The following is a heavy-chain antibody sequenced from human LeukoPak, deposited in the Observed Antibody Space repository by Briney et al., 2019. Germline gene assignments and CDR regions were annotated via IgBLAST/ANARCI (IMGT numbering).Heavy chain of an antibody. V-gene: IGHV3-48*04. J-gene: IGHJ3*02. CDR2: IISSGSTI. D-gene: IGHD3-10*01. CDR3: ARDRVFITMVRGYAAFDI. Sequence: GGSLRLSCAASGFTFSSYSMNWVRQAPEEGLEGVSYIISSGSTIYYAESVKGRFTISRDNAKNSLYLQMHSLRAEDTAVYYCARDRVFITMVRGYAAFDIWGQGTMVTVSS. CDR1: GFTFSSYS.